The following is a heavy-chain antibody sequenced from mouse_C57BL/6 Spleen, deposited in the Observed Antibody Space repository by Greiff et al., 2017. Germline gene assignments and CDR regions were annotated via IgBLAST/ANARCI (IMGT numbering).Heavy chain of an antibody. V-gene: IGHV5-4*01. Sequence: EVQGVESGGGLVKPGGSLKLSCAASGFTFSSYAMSWVRQTPEKRLEWVATISDGGSYTYYPDNVKGRFTISRDNAKNNLYLQLSHLKSEDTAMYYCAREGVYSDYVFDVWGTGTTVTVSS. D-gene: IGHD2-13*01. CDR3: AREGVYSDYVFDV. CDR2: ISDGGSYT. J-gene: IGHJ1*03. CDR1: GFTFSSYA.